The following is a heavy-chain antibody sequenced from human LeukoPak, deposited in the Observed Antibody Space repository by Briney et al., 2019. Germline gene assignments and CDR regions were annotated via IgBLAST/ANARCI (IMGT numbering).Heavy chain of an antibody. J-gene: IGHJ5*02. CDR3: ARDVYGSGKNWFDP. Sequence: GGSLRLSCAASGFTFSSYSMNWVRQAPGKGLEWVSYISSSSSTIYYADSVKGRFTISRDNAKNSLYLQMKSLRAEDTAVYYCARDVYGSGKNWFDPWGQGTLVTVSS. CDR2: ISSSSSTI. CDR1: GFTFSSYS. V-gene: IGHV3-48*01. D-gene: IGHD3-10*01.